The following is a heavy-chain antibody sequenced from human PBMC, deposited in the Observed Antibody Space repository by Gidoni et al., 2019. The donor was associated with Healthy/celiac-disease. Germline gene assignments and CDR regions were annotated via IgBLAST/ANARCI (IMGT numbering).Heavy chain of an antibody. J-gene: IGHJ6*02. CDR1: GYTFTGYY. Sequence: QVQLVQSGAEVKKPGASVKVSCKASGYTFTGYYMHWVRQAPGQGLEWMGWINPNSGGTNYAQKFQGWVTMTRDTSISTAYMELSRLRSDDTAVYYCATASMIPTHYYGMDVWGQGTTVTVSS. V-gene: IGHV1-2*04. CDR3: ATASMIPTHYYGMDV. D-gene: IGHD3-16*01. CDR2: INPNSGGT.